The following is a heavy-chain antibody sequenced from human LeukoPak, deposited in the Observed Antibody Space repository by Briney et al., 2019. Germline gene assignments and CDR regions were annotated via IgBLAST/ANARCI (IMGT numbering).Heavy chain of an antibody. Sequence: GSSVKVSCKASGGTFSSYAISWVRQAPGQGLEWMGGIIPIFGTANYAQKFQGRVTITADESTSTAYMELSSLRSEDTAVYYCASHSLAIVVVPAATFDYWGQGTLVTVSS. CDR3: ASHSLAIVVVPAATFDY. CDR2: IIPIFGTA. CDR1: GGTFSSYA. J-gene: IGHJ4*02. V-gene: IGHV1-69*01. D-gene: IGHD2-2*01.